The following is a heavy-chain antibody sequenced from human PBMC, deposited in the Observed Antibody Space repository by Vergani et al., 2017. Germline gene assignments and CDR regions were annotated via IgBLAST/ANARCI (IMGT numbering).Heavy chain of an antibody. CDR3: ARSTKMGQQLVHWYFDL. V-gene: IGHV4-4*07. Sequence: QVQLQESGPGLVKPSQTLSLTCTVSGGSISSYYWRWIRQPAGKGLEWIGRIYTSGSTNYNPSLKSRGTMSVDTSKNPFSLKLSAVTAAYTAVYYCARSTKMGQQLVHWYFDLWGRGTLVTVST. D-gene: IGHD6-13*01. CDR1: GGSISSYY. J-gene: IGHJ2*01. CDR2: IYTSGST.